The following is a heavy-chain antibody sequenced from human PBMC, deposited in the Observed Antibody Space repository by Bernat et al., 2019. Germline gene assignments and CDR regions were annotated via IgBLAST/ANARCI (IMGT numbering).Heavy chain of an antibody. Sequence: QVQLLQWGAGLLKPLETLSLTCAVYGGSFSGHYWSWIRQPPGKGLEWIGEINHSGSTNYNPSLKSRVTISVDTSKYQFSLKLNSVTAADTAVYYCATRVPAAALDGFDIWGQGTMVTVSS. CDR2: INHSGST. CDR1: GGSFSGHY. V-gene: IGHV4-34*01. D-gene: IGHD2-2*01. CDR3: ATRVPAAALDGFDI. J-gene: IGHJ3*02.